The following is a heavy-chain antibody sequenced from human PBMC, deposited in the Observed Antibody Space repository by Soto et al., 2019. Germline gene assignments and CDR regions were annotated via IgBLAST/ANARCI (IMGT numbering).Heavy chain of an antibody. CDR2: IYFTGAA. J-gene: IGHJ4*02. Sequence: SETLSLTCPVSGGSITGYYWNWIRQPPGNGLEWIGCIYFTGAANYNPSLKSRVTMSVDTSKNQFSLKLTSVTAADTAVYYCARLTGSIAARPDHQFDYWGQGTLVTVSS. D-gene: IGHD6-6*01. V-gene: IGHV4-59*01. CDR3: ARLTGSIAARPDHQFDY. CDR1: GGSITGYY.